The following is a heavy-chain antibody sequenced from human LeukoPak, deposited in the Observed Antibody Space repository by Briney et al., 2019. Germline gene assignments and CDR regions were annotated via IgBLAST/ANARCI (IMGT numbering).Heavy chain of an antibody. J-gene: IGHJ5*02. V-gene: IGHV3-21*01. Sequence: KPGGSLRLSCAASGFTFGSYSMNWVRQAPGKGLEWVSSISSSSSYIYYADSVKGRFTISRDNAKNSLYLQMNSLRAEDTAVYYCARDLRSYGLRWAPYNWFDPWGQGTLVTVSS. CDR3: ARDLRSYGLRWAPYNWFDP. D-gene: IGHD5-18*01. CDR2: ISSSSSYI. CDR1: GFTFGSYS.